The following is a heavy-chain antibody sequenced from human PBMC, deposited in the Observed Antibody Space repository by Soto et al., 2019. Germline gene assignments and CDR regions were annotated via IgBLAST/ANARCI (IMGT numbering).Heavy chain of an antibody. CDR2: IIPILGIA. J-gene: IGHJ3*02. CDR1: GGTFSSYT. V-gene: IGHV1-69*02. CDR3: ARTNWNYEGDAFDI. D-gene: IGHD1-7*01. Sequence: QVQLVQSGAEVKKPGSSVKVSCKASGGTFSSYTISWVRQAPGQGLEWMGRIIPILGIANYAQKFQGRVTINADKSTSTAYMELSSLRSEDTAVYYCARTNWNYEGDAFDIWGQGTMVTVSS.